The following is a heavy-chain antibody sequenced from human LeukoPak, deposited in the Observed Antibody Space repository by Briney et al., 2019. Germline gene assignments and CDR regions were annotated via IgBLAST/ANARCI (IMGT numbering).Heavy chain of an antibody. V-gene: IGHV3-23*01. CDR1: GFTFSSYA. J-gene: IGHJ4*02. CDR3: AKGSSGSRPYYFDY. Sequence: GGSLTLSCAASGFTFSSYAMSWLRQAPGEGLEAVSDITDSGGGTYYSDSVKGRFTISRDNYKHTLYLQMNTLRAEDTARYYCAKGSSGSRPYYFDYWGQGTLVTVSS. D-gene: IGHD3-22*01. CDR2: ITDSGGGT.